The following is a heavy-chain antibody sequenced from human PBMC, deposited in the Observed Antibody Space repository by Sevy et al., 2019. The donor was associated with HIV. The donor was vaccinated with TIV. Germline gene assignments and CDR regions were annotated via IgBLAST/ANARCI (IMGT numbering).Heavy chain of an antibody. D-gene: IGHD3-16*02. V-gene: IGHV3-74*01. J-gene: IGHJ4*02. CDR3: ARDRGLSTPFDY. CDR1: GFTFNNYW. CDR2: ITNDGSST. Sequence: GGSLRLSCAASGFTFNNYWIHCVRQAPGKGLVWVSRITNDGSSTGYAGSVEGRFTLSRDNAKNTVYLQMDSLRAEDTAMYYCARDRGLSTPFDYWGQGALVTVSS.